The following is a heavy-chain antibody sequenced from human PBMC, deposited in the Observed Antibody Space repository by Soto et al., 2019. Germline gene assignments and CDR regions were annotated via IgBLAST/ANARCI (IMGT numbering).Heavy chain of an antibody. CDR3: AREGEGEAAAGKAPDYYYYGMDV. D-gene: IGHD6-13*01. CDR2: ISYDGSNK. J-gene: IGHJ6*02. CDR1: GFTFSSYA. V-gene: IGHV3-30-3*01. Sequence: GGSLRLSCAASGFTFSSYAMHWVRQAPGKGLEWVAVISYDGSNKYYADSVKGRFTISRDNSKNTLYLQMNSLRAEDTAVYYCAREGEGEAAAGKAPDYYYYGMDVWGQRTTVTVSS.